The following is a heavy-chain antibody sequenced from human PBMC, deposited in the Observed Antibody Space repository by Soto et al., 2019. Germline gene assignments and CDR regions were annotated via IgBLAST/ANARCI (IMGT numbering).Heavy chain of an antibody. J-gene: IGHJ6*02. CDR1: GFTFMSYA. D-gene: IGHD2-15*01. CDR2: ISYDGSNK. CDR3: ARDPALVVAGNYGMDV. Sequence: PGGSLRLSCAASGFTFMSYAMHRVRQAPSKGLEWVAVISYDGSNKYYADSVKGRFTISRDNSKNTLYLQVNSLRAEDTAVYYCARDPALVVAGNYGMDVWGQGTTVTVSS. V-gene: IGHV3-30-3*01.